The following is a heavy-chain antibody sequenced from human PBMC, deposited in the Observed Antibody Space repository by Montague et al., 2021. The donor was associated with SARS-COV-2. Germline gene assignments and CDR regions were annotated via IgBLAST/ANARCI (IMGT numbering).Heavy chain of an antibody. CDR3: ARGVVADPPVVDY. Sequence: SETLSLTCSVSGEPTSGFFWNWILQPPGKNLEWIVRIYSHSGTDYNPSLDSRVTMSVDTSKNQFSLKVNSVTAADTAMYYCARGVVADPPVVDYWGRGTLVTVSS. D-gene: IGHD2-15*01. CDR2: IYSHSGT. CDR1: GEPTSGFF. J-gene: IGHJ4*02. V-gene: IGHV4-4*07.